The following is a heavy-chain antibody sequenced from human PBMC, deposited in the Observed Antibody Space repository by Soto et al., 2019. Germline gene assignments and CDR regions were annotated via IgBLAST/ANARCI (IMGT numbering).Heavy chain of an antibody. CDR3: ARDHPHSYGVYYFDY. CDR1: GGSISNYY. CDR2: IYSSGST. V-gene: IGHV4-59*01. J-gene: IGHJ4*02. D-gene: IGHD5-18*01. Sequence: TSETLSLTCTVSGGSISNYYWNWIRQSPGNGLECIGYIYSSGSTHYNPSLQNRVTISIDTSKNQVSLKVNSVTAADTAVYYCARDHPHSYGVYYFDYWGQGTPVTVSS.